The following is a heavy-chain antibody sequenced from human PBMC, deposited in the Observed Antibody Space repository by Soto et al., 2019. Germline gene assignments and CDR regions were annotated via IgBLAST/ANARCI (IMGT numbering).Heavy chain of an antibody. Sequence: QPGGSLRLSCVASGLTGSHNYMAWVRQAPEMGLEWVSILYTEGTTYYADSVKGRFTISRDSSKNTLFLQMDSLRAEDTAVYYCVRPRPSGENYGMDVWGQGTTVTVSS. CDR3: VRPRPSGENYGMDV. V-gene: IGHV3-53*01. J-gene: IGHJ6*02. CDR2: LYTEGTT. D-gene: IGHD3-16*01. CDR1: GLTGSHNY.